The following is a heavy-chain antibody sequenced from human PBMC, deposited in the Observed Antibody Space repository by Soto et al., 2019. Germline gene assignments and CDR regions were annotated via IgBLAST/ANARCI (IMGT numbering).Heavy chain of an antibody. CDR1: GDSVSSNSAA. D-gene: IGHD3-22*01. J-gene: IGHJ6*02. Sequence: SQTLSLTCAISGDSVSSNSAAWNWIRQSPSRGLEWLGRTYYRSKWYNDYAVSVKSRITINPDTSKNQFSLQLNSVTPEDTAVYYCARSSYYYDSSGYPNGMDVWGQGTTVTVSS. CDR3: ARSSYYYDSSGYPNGMDV. V-gene: IGHV6-1*01. CDR2: TYYRSKWYN.